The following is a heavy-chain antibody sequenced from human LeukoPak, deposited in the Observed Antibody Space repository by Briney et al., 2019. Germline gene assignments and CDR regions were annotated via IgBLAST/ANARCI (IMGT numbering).Heavy chain of an antibody. Sequence: SETLSLTCTVSGGSISSYYWSWIRQPAGKGLEWIGRTYTSGSTNYNPSLKSRVTMSVDTSKNQFSLKLSSVTAADTAVYYCARGITMVRGSQAWFDPWGQGTLVTVTS. V-gene: IGHV4-4*07. CDR1: GGSISSYY. CDR2: TYTSGST. D-gene: IGHD3-10*01. J-gene: IGHJ5*02. CDR3: ARGITMVRGSQAWFDP.